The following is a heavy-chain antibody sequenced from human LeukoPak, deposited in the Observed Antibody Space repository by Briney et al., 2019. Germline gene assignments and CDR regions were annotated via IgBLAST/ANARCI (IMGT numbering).Heavy chain of an antibody. Sequence: PGGSLRPSCAASGFTFSNAWMTWVRQTPGKGLEWVGRIKRKTDGGTTDYAAPVKGRFNISRDDSKNTVSLQMNSLKTEDTAVYYCTTAVVVTGFDYWGQGTLVSVSS. CDR1: GFTFSNAW. V-gene: IGHV3-15*01. D-gene: IGHD2-21*02. CDR2: IKRKTDGGTT. J-gene: IGHJ4*02. CDR3: TTAVVVTGFDY.